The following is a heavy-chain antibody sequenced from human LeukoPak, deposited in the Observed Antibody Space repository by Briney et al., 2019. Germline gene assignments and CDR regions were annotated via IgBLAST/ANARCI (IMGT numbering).Heavy chain of an antibody. J-gene: IGHJ4*02. CDR3: ASLLIVVVPAAPPPDY. D-gene: IGHD2-2*01. CDR2: TSSSSSTI. CDR1: GFTFSSYS. Sequence: GGSLRLSCAASGFTFSSYSMNWVRQAPGKGLEWVSYTSSSSSTIYYADSVKGRFTISRDNAKNSLYLQMNSLRAEDTAVYYCASLLIVVVPAAPPPDYWGQGTLVTVSP. V-gene: IGHV3-48*01.